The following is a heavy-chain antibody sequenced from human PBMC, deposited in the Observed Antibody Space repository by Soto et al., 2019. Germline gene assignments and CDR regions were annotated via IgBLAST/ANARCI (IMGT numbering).Heavy chain of an antibody. CDR1: GYTFTSYY. CDR2: INPSGGST. J-gene: IGHJ1*01. D-gene: IGHD1-26*01. CDR3: ARDLGIVGATGCFQH. Sequence: VASVKVSCKASGYTFTSYYMHWVRQAPGQGLEWMGIINPSGGSTSYAQKFQGRVTMTRDTSTSTVYMELSSLRSEDTAVYYCARDLGIVGATGCFQHWGQGTLVTVSS. V-gene: IGHV1-46*01.